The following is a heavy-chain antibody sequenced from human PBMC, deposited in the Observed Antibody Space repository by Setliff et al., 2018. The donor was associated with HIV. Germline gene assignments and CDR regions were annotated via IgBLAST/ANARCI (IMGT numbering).Heavy chain of an antibody. V-gene: IGHV3-11*05. CDR1: GFTFSDYY. J-gene: IGHJ2*01. CDR2: ISSSSSYT. Sequence: GGSLRLSCAASGFTFSDYYMSWIRQAPGKGLEWVSYISSSSSYTNYADSVKGRFTISRDNAKNSLYLQMNSLRAADTAVYYCVREVVSAVWYFDHWGRGIQVTVSS. CDR3: VREVVSAVWYFDH.